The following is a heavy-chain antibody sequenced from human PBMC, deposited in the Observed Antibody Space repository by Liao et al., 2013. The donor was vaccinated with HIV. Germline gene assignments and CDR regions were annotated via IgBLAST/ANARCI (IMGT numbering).Heavy chain of an antibody. CDR3: ARVQWEPAPNWYSDL. D-gene: IGHD1-26*01. CDR1: GGSFSGYY. CDR2: INHSGST. J-gene: IGHJ2*01. Sequence: QVQLQQWGAGLLKPSETLSLTCAVYGGSFSGYYWSWIRQPPGKGLEWIGEINHSGSTNYNPSLKSRVTISVDTSKNQFSLKLSSVTAADTAVYYCARVQWEPAPNWYSDLVGPWHPGHCLL. V-gene: IGHV4-34*01.